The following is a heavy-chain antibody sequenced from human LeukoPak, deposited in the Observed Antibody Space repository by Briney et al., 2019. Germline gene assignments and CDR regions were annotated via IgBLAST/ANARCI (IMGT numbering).Heavy chain of an antibody. D-gene: IGHD1-7*01. CDR3: ARPVGVGRNYCYFDY. CDR2: IYPGDSDT. J-gene: IGHJ4*02. V-gene: IGHV5-51*01. Sequence: GESLKISCKGSGYSFTSYWIGWVRQLPGKGLEWMGIIYPGDSDTRYSPSFQGQVTISADKSISTAYLQWSSLKASDTAMYYCARPVGVGRNYCYFDYWGQGTLVTVSS. CDR1: GYSFTSYW.